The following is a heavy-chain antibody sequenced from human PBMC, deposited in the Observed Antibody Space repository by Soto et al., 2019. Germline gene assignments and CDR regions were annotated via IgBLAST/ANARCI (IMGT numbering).Heavy chain of an antibody. CDR3: ARVIKVFGVPEAGTSSFDY. J-gene: IGHJ4*02. Sequence: QVQLQELGPGLVKPSQTLSLTCTVSGGSISSGGYYWSWIRQHPGKGLEWIGYIYYSGSTYYNPSLKSRVTISVDKAKNQCSLKLSAVTAADTAVYYCARVIKVFGVPEAGTSSFDYWGQGTLVTVSS. CDR1: GGSISSGGYY. V-gene: IGHV4-31*03. D-gene: IGHD3-3*01. CDR2: IYYSGST.